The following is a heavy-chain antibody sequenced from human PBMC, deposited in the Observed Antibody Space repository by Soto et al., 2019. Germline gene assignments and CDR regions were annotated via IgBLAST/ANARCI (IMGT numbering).Heavy chain of an antibody. Sequence: QVQLVESGGGVVQPGGSLRLSCAASGFTFSSYGMHWVRQAPGKGLEWVAVIWYDGSNKYYADSVKGRFTISRDNSKNTLYLQMNSLRAEDTAVYYCARDRVDYGRKTGYYYYGMDVWGQGTTVTVSS. CDR3: ARDRVDYGRKTGYYYYGMDV. CDR1: GFTFSSYG. CDR2: IWYDGSNK. V-gene: IGHV3-33*01. J-gene: IGHJ6*02. D-gene: IGHD4-17*01.